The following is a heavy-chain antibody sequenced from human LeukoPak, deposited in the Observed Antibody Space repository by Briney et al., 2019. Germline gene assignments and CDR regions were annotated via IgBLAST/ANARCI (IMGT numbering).Heavy chain of an antibody. CDR3: AKAPEYRSEDY. J-gene: IGHJ4*02. CDR2: IIPILGIA. Sequence: GASVKVSCKASGGTFSSYAISWVRQAPGQGLEWMGRIIPILGIANYAQKFQGRVTITADKSTSTAYMELSSLRSEDTAVYYCAKAPEYRSEDYWGQGTLVTVSS. D-gene: IGHD5-18*01. V-gene: IGHV1-69*04. CDR1: GGTFSSYA.